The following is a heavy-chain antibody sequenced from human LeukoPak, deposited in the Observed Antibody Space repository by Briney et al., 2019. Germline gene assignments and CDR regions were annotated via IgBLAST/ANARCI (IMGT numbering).Heavy chain of an antibody. J-gene: IGHJ4*02. D-gene: IGHD6-19*01. CDR1: GGSISSSSYY. Sequence: SETLSLTCTVSGGSISSSSYYWGWIRQPPGKGLEWIGSIYYSGSTYYNPSLKSRVTISVDTSKNQFSLKLSSVTAADTAVYYCARHEYSSGPSPDYWGQGTLVTVSS. V-gene: IGHV4-39*01. CDR2: IYYSGST. CDR3: ARHEYSSGPSPDY.